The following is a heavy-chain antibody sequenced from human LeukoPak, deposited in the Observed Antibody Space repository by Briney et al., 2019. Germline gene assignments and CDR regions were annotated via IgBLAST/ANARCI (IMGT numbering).Heavy chain of an antibody. CDR3: AKDRLFTGYDWGIFDY. Sequence: GGSLRLSCAASGFTFTSYAMTWVRQAPGKGLEWVSTISGSGHSTLYADSVQGRFTISRDNSKNTLYLQMDSLRAEDTVVYFCAKDRLFTGYDWGIFDYWGQGTLVTVSS. CDR1: GFTFTSYA. V-gene: IGHV3-23*01. CDR2: ISGSGHST. J-gene: IGHJ4*02. D-gene: IGHD5-12*01.